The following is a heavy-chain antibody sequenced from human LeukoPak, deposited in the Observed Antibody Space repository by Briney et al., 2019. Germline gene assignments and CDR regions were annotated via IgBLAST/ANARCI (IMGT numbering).Heavy chain of an antibody. CDR1: GGSFSGYY. J-gene: IGHJ5*02. CDR2: INHSGST. D-gene: IGHD1-1*01. V-gene: IGHV4-34*01. Sequence: PSETLSLTCAVYGGSFSGYYWSWIRQPPGKGLEWIGEINHSGSTNYNPSLKSRVTISVDTSKNQFSLKLSSVTAADTAVYYCARGIKKLERRKSWFDPWGQGTLVTVSS. CDR3: ARGIKKLERRKSWFDP.